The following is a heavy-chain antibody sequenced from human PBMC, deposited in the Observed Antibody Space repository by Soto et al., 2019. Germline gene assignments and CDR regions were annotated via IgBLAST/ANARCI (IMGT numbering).Heavy chain of an antibody. J-gene: IGHJ4*02. CDR1: GSAFRTHG. D-gene: IGHD2-15*01. CDR2: IWGDGSKK. CDR3: ARGAVVAGVLDF. Sequence: GGSLRLSCAASGSAFRTHGMHWVRQAPGKGLEWVAVIWGDGSKKYYADSVKGRFTISKDNSKNTLFLQMNTRRAEDTAVYCCARGAVVAGVLDFWGQGTLVTVSS. V-gene: IGHV3-33*01.